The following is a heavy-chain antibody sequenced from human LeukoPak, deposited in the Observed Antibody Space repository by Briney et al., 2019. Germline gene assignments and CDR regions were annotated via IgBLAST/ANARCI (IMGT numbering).Heavy chain of an antibody. CDR1: GGSISSGDYY. CDR2: IYYSGSI. CDR3: ARDRPYSSRSIGLFDY. V-gene: IGHV4-61*08. D-gene: IGHD6-13*01. J-gene: IGHJ4*02. Sequence: SETPSLTCTVSGGSISSGDYYWSWIRQPPGKGLEWIGYIYYSGSITYNPSLKSRVTISVDTSKNQFSLRLRSVTAADTAVYYCARDRPYSSRSIGLFDYWGQGTLVTVSS.